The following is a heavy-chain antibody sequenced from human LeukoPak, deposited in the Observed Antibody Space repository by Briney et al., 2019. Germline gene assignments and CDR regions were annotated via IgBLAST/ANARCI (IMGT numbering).Heavy chain of an antibody. V-gene: IGHV5-51*01. Sequence: GESLQISCKGSGYTFTSYWIGWGRPLPGKGLEWMGIIYPGDSDTRYSPSFQGQVTMSVDRSITTAYLQWSSLKASDTAIYYCARKTGGSGTYKGVFDIWGQGTMVTVSS. CDR3: ARKTGGSGTYKGVFDI. CDR2: IYPGDSDT. CDR1: GYTFTSYW. J-gene: IGHJ3*02. D-gene: IGHD3-10*01.